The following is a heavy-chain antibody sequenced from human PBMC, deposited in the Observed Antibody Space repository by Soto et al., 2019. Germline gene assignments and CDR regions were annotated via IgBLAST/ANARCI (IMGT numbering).Heavy chain of an antibody. V-gene: IGHV4-4*02. CDR3: ARGDGSAYAAWFDP. D-gene: IGHD6-6*01. J-gene: IGHJ5*02. CDR1: SGSISSSNW. CDR2: IYHSGST. Sequence: QVQLQESGPGLVKPSGTLSLTCAVTSGSISSSNWWTWVRQPPGKGLEWIGEIYHSGSTNYNPSLKSRVTISVDKSGNQFSLKVSSVTAADTAVYYCARGDGSAYAAWFDPWGQGTLVAVSS.